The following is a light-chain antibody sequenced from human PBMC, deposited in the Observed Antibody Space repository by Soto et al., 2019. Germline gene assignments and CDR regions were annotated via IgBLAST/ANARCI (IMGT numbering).Light chain of an antibody. V-gene: IGKV3D-15*02. J-gene: IGKJ2*01. CDR1: QSGSYN. CDR3: QQYGSSPET. Sequence: EIVMTQSPATLSVSPGETATLSCRASQSGSYNLAWYQQKPGQGPRLLIYGAFTRATGIPARFSGSGSGTEFTLTISSLQSEDFAVYYCQQYGSSPETFGQGTKLEIK. CDR2: GAF.